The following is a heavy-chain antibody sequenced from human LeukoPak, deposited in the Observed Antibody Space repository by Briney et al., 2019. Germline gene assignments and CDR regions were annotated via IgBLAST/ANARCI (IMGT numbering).Heavy chain of an antibody. D-gene: IGHD3-22*01. CDR1: GGSICSYF. Sequence: PSETLSLTCTVSGGSICSYFWSWVRQPAGKGLEWIGRIYTSGSPNYNPSLKSRVTMSVDTSKTQFSLKLRSVTAADTAVYYCARTPFYYDSSAYYPLLERYYFDYWGQGTLVTVSS. V-gene: IGHV4-4*07. J-gene: IGHJ4*02. CDR2: IYTSGSP. CDR3: ARTPFYYDSSAYYPLLERYYFDY.